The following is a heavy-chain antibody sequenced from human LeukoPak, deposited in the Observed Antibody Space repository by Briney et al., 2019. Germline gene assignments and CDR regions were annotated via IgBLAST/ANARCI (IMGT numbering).Heavy chain of an antibody. D-gene: IGHD4-23*01. J-gene: IGHJ4*02. CDR1: GFTFDDYA. CDR2: ISWRSDSV. CDR3: AKDWSYGGNSWKYFGS. V-gene: IGHV3-9*01. Sequence: GGSLRLSCAASGFTFDDYAMHWVRQAPGKGLKWVSGISWRSDSVDYADSVKGRFTISRDNAKSSLYLQMNSLRADDTALYYCAKDWSYGGNSWKYFGSWGQGILVTVSS.